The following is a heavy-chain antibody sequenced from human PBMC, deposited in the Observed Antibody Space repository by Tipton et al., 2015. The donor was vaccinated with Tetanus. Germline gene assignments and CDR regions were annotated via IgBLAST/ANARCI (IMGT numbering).Heavy chain of an antibody. CDR3: ARDPTGGYGELDP. J-gene: IGHJ5*02. D-gene: IGHD3-16*01. CDR2: IWYDGSKT. CDR1: GFSFSNYG. V-gene: IGHV3-33*01. Sequence: SLRLSCSVSGFSFSNYGMHWVRQAPGKGLEWVAVIWYDGSKTYYADSVKGRFTISRDSSRKTLHLQMDRLRTDDTGTYFCARDPTGGYGELDPWGPGTLVSVSS.